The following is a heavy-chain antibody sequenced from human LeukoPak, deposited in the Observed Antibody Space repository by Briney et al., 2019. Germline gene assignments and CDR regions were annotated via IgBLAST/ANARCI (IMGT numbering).Heavy chain of an antibody. D-gene: IGHD2-8*01. Sequence: SETLSLTCTVSGGSISSYYWSWIRQPPGKGLEWLGYIYYSGTTNYNPSLKSRVTMSVDTSKNQFSLKLSSVTAADTAVYYCARHPPSRYCTNGVCNNWFDPWGQGTLVTVSS. CDR1: GGSISSYY. CDR2: IYYSGTT. CDR3: ARHPPSRYCTNGVCNNWFDP. J-gene: IGHJ5*02. V-gene: IGHV4-59*08.